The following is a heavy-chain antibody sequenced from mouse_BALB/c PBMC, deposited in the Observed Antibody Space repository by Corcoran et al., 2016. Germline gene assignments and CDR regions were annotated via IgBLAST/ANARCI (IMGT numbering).Heavy chain of an antibody. CDR3: AKGDWYFDV. Sequence: EVQLQQSGAELVKPGTSVKLSCTASGFNIKDTYMHWVKQRPEQGLEWIGWIDPANGNTKYDPKFPGKATITADTSSNTAYLQLSSLTSEDTAVYYCAKGDWYFDVWGAGTTVTVSS. J-gene: IGHJ1*01. V-gene: IGHV14-3*02. CDR1: GFNIKDTY. CDR2: IDPANGNT.